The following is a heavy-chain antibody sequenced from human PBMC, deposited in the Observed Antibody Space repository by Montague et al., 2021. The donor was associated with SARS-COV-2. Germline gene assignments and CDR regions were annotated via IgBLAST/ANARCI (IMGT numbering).Heavy chain of an antibody. CDR3: ARAQNTCFIANCVNYFDV. J-gene: IGHJ4*02. Sequence: SETLSLTCEASGGSMSGYYWTWIRQSPGKGLEWIGYVHYIGSTKYNPSLKTRVSLSLDTPKNHFSLHLSSVTAADTAIYFCARAQNTCFIANCVNYFDVWGLGALVTVSS. D-gene: IGHD1-1*01. V-gene: IGHV4-59*01. CDR2: VHYIGST. CDR1: GGSMSGYY.